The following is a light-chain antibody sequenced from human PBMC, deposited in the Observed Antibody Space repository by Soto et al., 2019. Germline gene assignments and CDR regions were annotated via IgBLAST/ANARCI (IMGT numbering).Light chain of an antibody. CDR2: ATS. CDR3: HQFGYSPRT. J-gene: IGKJ1*01. Sequence: EIVLTQSPGTLSLSPGETATLSCRASQTVTSDYLAWFQQRPGQAPRLLIFATSRRATDIPDRFSGSGSGTDFALAIRRLEPEDFAVYYCHQFGYSPRTFDQGTNVE. CDR1: QTVTSDY. V-gene: IGKV3-20*01.